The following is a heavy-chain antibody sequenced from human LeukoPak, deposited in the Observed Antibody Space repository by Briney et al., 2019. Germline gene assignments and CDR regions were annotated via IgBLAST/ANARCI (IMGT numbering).Heavy chain of an antibody. Sequence: ASVKVSCKTSGYTFTSYYMHWGRQAPGQGREWRGIINPSGGSTTYAQKFQGRVTMTRDTSTSTVYMELSSLRSEDTALYYCARGDVLDSSVYNWFDPWGQGTLVIVSS. J-gene: IGHJ5*02. D-gene: IGHD3-22*01. CDR2: INPSGGST. V-gene: IGHV1-46*01. CDR1: GYTFTSYY. CDR3: ARGDVLDSSVYNWFDP.